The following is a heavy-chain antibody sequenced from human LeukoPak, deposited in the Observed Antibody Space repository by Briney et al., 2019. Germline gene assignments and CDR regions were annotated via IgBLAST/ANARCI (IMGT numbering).Heavy chain of an antibody. CDR1: GFTLSRYA. CDR2: ISDSGGST. CDR3: ATQNFDY. Sequence: GGSLRLSCAASGFTLSRYAMSWVRQAPGQGLEWVSTISDSGGSTYYADSVKGGFTLSRDNSTSTLSLQMNSLRADATAVYYCATQNFDYWGEGTLVTVSS. J-gene: IGHJ4*02. V-gene: IGHV3-23*01.